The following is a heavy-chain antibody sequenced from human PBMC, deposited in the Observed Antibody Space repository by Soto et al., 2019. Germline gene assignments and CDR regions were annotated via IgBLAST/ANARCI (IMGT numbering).Heavy chain of an antibody. CDR1: VFTFSSYA. V-gene: IGHV3-23*01. Sequence: VGSLRLSCASSVFTFSSYAMSCVRQAPGKGLEWVSAISGSGGSTYYADSVKGRLTISRDNSKNTLYPQMNSLRAEDTAVYYCEKTRSGGYYSEYLGQGTLVNVSS. D-gene: IGHD3-3*01. CDR2: ISGSGGST. CDR3: EKTRSGGYYSEY. J-gene: IGHJ4*02.